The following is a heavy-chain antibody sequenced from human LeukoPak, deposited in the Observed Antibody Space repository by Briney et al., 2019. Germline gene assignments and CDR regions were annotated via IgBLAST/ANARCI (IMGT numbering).Heavy chain of an antibody. D-gene: IGHD6-19*01. CDR1: GGTFSSYA. CDR2: IIPIFCTA. V-gene: IGHV1-69*13. J-gene: IGHJ4*02. CDR3: ARDRGSGWPFDY. Sequence: GASVKVSFKASGGTFSSYAISWVRQAPGQGLEWMGGIIPIFCTANYAQKFQGRVTITADESTSTAYMELSSLRSEETAVYYCARDRGSGWPFDYWGQGTLVTVSS.